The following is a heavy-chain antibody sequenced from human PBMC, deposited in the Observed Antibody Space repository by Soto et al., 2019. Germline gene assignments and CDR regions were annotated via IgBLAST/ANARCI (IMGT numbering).Heavy chain of an antibody. J-gene: IGHJ4*02. CDR3: ARMYCTGGTCYTFDY. CDR2: IYYSGSS. D-gene: IGHD2-15*01. Sequence: QVQLQESGPGLVKPSDTLSLPCAVSGDSISSSNWWGWIRQPPGRGLVWIGYIYYSGSSYYNPSLKSRVSMSVDTSKNQFSLKLSSVTAVDTAVYYCARMYCTGGTCYTFDYWGQGTLVTVSS. CDR1: GDSISSSNW. V-gene: IGHV4-28*07.